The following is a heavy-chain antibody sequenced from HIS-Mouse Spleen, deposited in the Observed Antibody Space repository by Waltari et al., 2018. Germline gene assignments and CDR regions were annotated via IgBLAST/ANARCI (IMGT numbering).Heavy chain of an antibody. CDR1: GGSISRRSYH. D-gene: IGHD6-13*01. J-gene: IGHJ2*01. Sequence: QLQLQESGPGLVKPSETLSLTCTVSGGSISRRSYHWGWIRQPPGKGLEWIGSIYYSGSTYYNPSLKSRVTISVDTSKNQFSLKLSSVTAADTAVYYCAREIPYSSSWYDWYFDLWGRGTLVTVSS. CDR2: IYYSGST. V-gene: IGHV4-39*07. CDR3: AREIPYSSSWYDWYFDL.